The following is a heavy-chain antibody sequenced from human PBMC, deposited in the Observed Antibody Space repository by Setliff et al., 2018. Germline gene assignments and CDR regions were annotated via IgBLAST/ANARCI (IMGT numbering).Heavy chain of an antibody. Sequence: HPGGSLRLSCAASGFTFSSYAMHWVRQAPGKGLEWVAVISYDGSNKYYADSVKGRFTISRDNSENTLYLQMNSLRAEDTAVYYCARNWATAQHYYYGMDVWGQGTTVTVSS. D-gene: IGHD2-21*02. V-gene: IGHV3-30*04. J-gene: IGHJ6*02. CDR1: GFTFSSYA. CDR2: ISYDGSNK. CDR3: ARNWATAQHYYYGMDV.